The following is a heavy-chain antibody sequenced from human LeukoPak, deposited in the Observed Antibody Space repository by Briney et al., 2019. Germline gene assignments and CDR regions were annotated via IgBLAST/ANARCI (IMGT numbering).Heavy chain of an antibody. CDR3: ARQEGGIVGPY. Sequence: SQTPSLTCTVSGGSISSGDYYWSWIRQPPGKGLEWIGYIYYSGSTYYNPSLKSRVTISVDTSKNQFSLKLSSVTAADTAVYYCARQEGGIVGPYWGQGTLVTVSS. J-gene: IGHJ4*02. CDR1: GGSISSGDYY. V-gene: IGHV4-30-4*08. D-gene: IGHD1-26*01. CDR2: IYYSGST.